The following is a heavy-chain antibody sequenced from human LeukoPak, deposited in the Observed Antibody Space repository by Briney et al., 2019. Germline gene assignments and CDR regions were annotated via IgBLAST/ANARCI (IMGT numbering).Heavy chain of an antibody. Sequence: GGSLRLSCEASGFTFTSYSMNWVRQAPGKGLEWVSSISMRSTYIDYADSVKGRFTISRDNAKNSLYLQMNSLRAEDTAVYYCAELGITMIGGVWGKGTTVTISS. CDR3: AELGITMIGGV. D-gene: IGHD3-10*02. V-gene: IGHV3-21*01. J-gene: IGHJ6*04. CDR2: ISMRSTYI. CDR1: GFTFTSYS.